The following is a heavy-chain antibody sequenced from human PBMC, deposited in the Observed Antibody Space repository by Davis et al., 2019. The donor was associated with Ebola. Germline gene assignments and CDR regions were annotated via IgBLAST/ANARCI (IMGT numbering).Heavy chain of an antibody. CDR3: ATRIRFPKLRMLDV. Sequence: AASVKVSCKGSGYTFRGYWINWVRQAPGQGLEWMGWISAYNGNTNYAQKLQGRVTMTTDTSTSTAYMELRSLRSDDTAVYYCATRIRFPKLRMLDVWGKGTTVTVSS. CDR2: ISAYNGNT. J-gene: IGHJ6*04. V-gene: IGHV1-18*01. D-gene: IGHD3-3*01. CDR1: GYTFRGYW.